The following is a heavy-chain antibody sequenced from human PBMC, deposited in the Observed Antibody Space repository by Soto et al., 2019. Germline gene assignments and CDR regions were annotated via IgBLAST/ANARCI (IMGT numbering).Heavy chain of an antibody. Sequence: GGSLRLSCAASGFTFSSYSMNWVRQAPGKGLEWVSYISSSSSTIYYADSVKGRFTISRDNAKNSLYLQMNSLRDEDTAVYYCARDTDVLLWFGGSSGLDYWGQGTLVTVSS. CDR1: GFTFSSYS. D-gene: IGHD3-10*01. CDR2: ISSSSSTI. CDR3: ARDTDVLLWFGGSSGLDY. J-gene: IGHJ4*02. V-gene: IGHV3-48*02.